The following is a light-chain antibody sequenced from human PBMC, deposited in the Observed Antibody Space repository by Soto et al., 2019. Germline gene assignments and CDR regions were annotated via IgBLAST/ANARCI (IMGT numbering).Light chain of an antibody. CDR3: RQLNSYPIT. CDR1: QGLSSD. Sequence: DIQLTQSPSFLSASVGDRVTITCRASQGLSSDLAWYQQKPGKAPKLLIYAASTLQSGVPSRFSGSGSGTEFTLTISNLQPEDFATYYCRQLNSYPITFGQGTRLEIK. CDR2: AAS. J-gene: IGKJ5*01. V-gene: IGKV1-9*01.